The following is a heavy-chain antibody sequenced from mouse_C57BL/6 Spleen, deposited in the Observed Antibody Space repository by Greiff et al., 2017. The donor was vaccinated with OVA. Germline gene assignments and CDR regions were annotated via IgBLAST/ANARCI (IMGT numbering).Heavy chain of an antibody. Sequence: QVQLQQSGAELVRPGASVTLSCKASGYTFTDYEMHWVKQTPVHGLEWIGAIYPATGGTAYNQKFKGKAILTADKSSSTAYMELRSLTSEDSAVYYCTRRGYYDYDGDYGGQGTSVTVSS. D-gene: IGHD2-4*01. CDR1: GYTFTDYE. CDR2: IYPATGGT. V-gene: IGHV1-15*01. J-gene: IGHJ4*01. CDR3: TRRGYYDYDGDY.